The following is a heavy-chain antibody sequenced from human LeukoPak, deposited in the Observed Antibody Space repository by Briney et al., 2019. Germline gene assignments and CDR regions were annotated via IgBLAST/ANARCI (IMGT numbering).Heavy chain of an antibody. J-gene: IGHJ6*03. CDR3: ARVQLGWGLHYYYYMDV. Sequence: PGGSLRLSCVSTRFHQLLYEMNGVRQAPGMGLEWVSHISSSGSTIYYAGSVKGRFTISRDNAKNSLYLQMNSLRAEHTAVYYCARVQLGWGLHYYYYMDVWGKGTTVTVSS. CDR1: RFHQLLYE. V-gene: IGHV3-48*03. D-gene: IGHD3-16*01. CDR2: ISSSGSTI.